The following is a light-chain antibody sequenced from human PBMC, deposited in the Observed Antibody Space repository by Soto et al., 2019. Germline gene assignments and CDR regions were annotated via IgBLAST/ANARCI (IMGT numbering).Light chain of an antibody. V-gene: IGKV1-39*01. Sequence: DIQMTQSPSSLSASVGDRVTITCRARQSISRYLNWYQQKPGKAPKLLIYAASTLQSGVPSRFSGGGSGTEFTLTISSLQPEDFATYYCQQSYNTPPCTFGPGTKVDIK. CDR3: QQSYNTPPCT. CDR2: AAS. CDR1: QSISRY. J-gene: IGKJ3*01.